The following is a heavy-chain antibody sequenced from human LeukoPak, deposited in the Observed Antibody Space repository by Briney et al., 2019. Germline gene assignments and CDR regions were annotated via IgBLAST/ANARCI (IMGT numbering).Heavy chain of an antibody. CDR2: MNPNSGNT. V-gene: IGHV1-8*01. CDR1: GYTFTSYD. J-gene: IGHJ3*02. CDR3: ASSRGYSYGGEAFDI. Sequence: ASVKVSCKASGYTFTSYDINWVRQATGQGLEWMGWMNPNSGNTGYAQKFQGRVTITRNTSISTAYMELSSLRSEDTAVYYCASSRGYSYGGEAFDIWGQGTMVTVSS. D-gene: IGHD5-18*01.